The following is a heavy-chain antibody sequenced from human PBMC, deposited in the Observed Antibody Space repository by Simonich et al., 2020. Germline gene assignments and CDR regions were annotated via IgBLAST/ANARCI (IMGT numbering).Heavy chain of an antibody. J-gene: IGHJ4*02. CDR2: IYYSGST. Sequence: QVQLQESGPGLVKPSETLSLTCTVPGGSNISYYWSWIRQHPGKGLEWIGYIYYSGSTNYNPSLKSRVTIAVDTSKNQFSLKLSSVTAADTAVYYCARGGLYFDYWGQGTLVTVSS. V-gene: IGHV4-59*01. D-gene: IGHD2-15*01. CDR3: ARGGLYFDY. CDR1: GGSNISYY.